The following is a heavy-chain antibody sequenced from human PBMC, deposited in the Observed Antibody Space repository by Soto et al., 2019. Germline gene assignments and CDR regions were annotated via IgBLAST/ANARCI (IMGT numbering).Heavy chain of an antibody. Sequence: GGSLRLSCVASGFTFSSYWMHWVRQAPGKGLVWVSRINSDGRSTTYADSVKGRFTISRDDAKNSVSLQMNTLRVEDTAVYYCAREDSIIIPAVSDFWGQGTLVTVSS. CDR3: AREDSIIIPAVSDF. CDR2: INSDGRST. V-gene: IGHV3-74*03. J-gene: IGHJ4*02. CDR1: GFTFSSYW. D-gene: IGHD2-2*01.